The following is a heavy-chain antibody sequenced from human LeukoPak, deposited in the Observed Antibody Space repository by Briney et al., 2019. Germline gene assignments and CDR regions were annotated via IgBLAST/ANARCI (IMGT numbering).Heavy chain of an antibody. CDR2: IYYSGST. D-gene: IGHD2-8*02. V-gene: IGHV4-59*01. J-gene: IGHJ5*02. CDR1: GGSISSYY. Sequence: PSETLSLTCSVSGGSISSYYWSWIRQPPGKGLEWIGSIYYSGSTNYNPSLKSRVTISVDTSKNQFSLKLSPVTAADTAVYYCARVTGGFDPWGQGTLVTVSS. CDR3: ARVTGGFDP.